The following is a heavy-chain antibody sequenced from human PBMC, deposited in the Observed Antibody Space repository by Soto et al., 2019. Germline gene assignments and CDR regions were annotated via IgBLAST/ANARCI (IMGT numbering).Heavy chain of an antibody. J-gene: IGHJ6*03. V-gene: IGHV4-59*01. CDR3: ARDNAAIIAAAGSDYYYYYMDV. CDR2: IYYSGST. CDR1: GGSISSYY. Sequence: SETLSLTCTVSGGSISSYYWSWIRQPPGKGLEWIGYIYYSGSTNYNPSLKSRVTISVDTSKNQFSLKLSSVTAADTAVYYCARDNAAIIAAAGSDYYYYYMDVWGKGTTVTVSS. D-gene: IGHD6-13*01.